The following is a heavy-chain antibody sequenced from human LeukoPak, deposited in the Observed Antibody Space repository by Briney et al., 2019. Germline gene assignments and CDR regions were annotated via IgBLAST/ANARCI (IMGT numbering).Heavy chain of an antibody. CDR2: IRYDGSNK. V-gene: IGHV3-30*02. CDR3: AKDQLRYFGIIDY. J-gene: IGHJ4*02. D-gene: IGHD3-9*01. Sequence: GGSLRLSCAASGFTFSSYGMHWVRQAPGKGLEWVAFIRYDGSNKYYADSVKGRFTISRDNSKNTLYLQMNSLRAEDTAVYYCAKDQLRYFGIIDYWGQGTLVTVSS. CDR1: GFTFSSYG.